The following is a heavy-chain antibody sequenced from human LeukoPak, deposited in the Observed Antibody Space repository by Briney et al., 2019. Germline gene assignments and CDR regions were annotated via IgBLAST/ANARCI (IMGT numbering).Heavy chain of an antibody. CDR2: ISGSATGSRT. CDR1: GFTFGTHP. D-gene: IGHD3-22*01. V-gene: IGHV3-23*01. J-gene: IGHJ4*02. CDR3: ARIYDSSGYYYGY. Sequence: GGSLRLSCAASGFTFGTHPMTWVRQAPGKGLEWVSAISGSATGSRTYYADSVKGRFTISRDNSKNTLYLQMNSLRAEDTAVYYCARIYDSSGYYYGYWGQGTLVTVSS.